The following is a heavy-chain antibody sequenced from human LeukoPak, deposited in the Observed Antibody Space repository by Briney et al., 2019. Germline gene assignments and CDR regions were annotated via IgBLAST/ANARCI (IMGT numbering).Heavy chain of an antibody. CDR1: GFTFTTYW. CDR2: MYYRGNT. Sequence: GSLRLSCAASGFTFTTYWMSWIRQPPGKGLEWIGYMYYRGNTNYNPSLKSRVTISVDTSKNQFSLKLSSVTAADTAVYYCATGVHGIAAAGDYYFDYWGQGTLVTVSS. J-gene: IGHJ4*02. V-gene: IGHV4-59*01. D-gene: IGHD6-13*01. CDR3: ATGVHGIAAAGDYYFDY.